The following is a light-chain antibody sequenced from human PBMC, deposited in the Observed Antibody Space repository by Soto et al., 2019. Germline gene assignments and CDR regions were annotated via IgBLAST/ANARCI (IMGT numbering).Light chain of an antibody. V-gene: IGLV2-8*01. J-gene: IGLJ2*01. CDR2: EVS. CDR1: SSDVGGYNY. CDR3: SSYVGNNNLV. Sequence: QSALTQPPSASGSPGQSVTISCTGSSSDVGGYNYVSWYQQHPGKVPKLMIYEVSKRPSGVPDRFSGSKSGNTASLTVSGLRAEDEADYYCSSYVGNNNLVFGGGTQLTVL.